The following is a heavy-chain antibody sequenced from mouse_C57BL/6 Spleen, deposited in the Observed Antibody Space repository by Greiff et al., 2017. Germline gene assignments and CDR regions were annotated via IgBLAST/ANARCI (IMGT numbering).Heavy chain of an antibody. CDR2: ISSGSSTI. CDR1: GFTFSDYG. CDR3: ARMGRPYAMDY. V-gene: IGHV5-17*01. D-gene: IGHD1-1*01. J-gene: IGHJ4*01. Sequence: EVKLVESGGGLVKPGGSLKLSCAASGFTFSDYGMHWVRQAPEKGLEWVAYISSGSSTIYYADTVKGRFTISRDKAKNTLFLQMTSLRSEDTAMYYWARMGRPYAMDYWGQGTSVTVSS.